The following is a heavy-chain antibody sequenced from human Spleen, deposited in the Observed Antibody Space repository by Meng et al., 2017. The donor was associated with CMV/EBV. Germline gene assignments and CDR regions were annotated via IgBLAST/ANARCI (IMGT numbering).Heavy chain of an antibody. D-gene: IGHD3-3*01. V-gene: IGHV1-46*01. CDR2: INPGSGTT. J-gene: IGHJ6*02. CDR3: ARDRSPHARNTISGVHPPYYVVDV. Sequence: MHWVRQAPGQGLEWMGIINPGSGTTPSAETSQGRSIITRDTSTNTVYMQLSSLRSEDSAMYYCARDRSPHARNTISGVHPPYYVVDVWGQGTTVTVSS.